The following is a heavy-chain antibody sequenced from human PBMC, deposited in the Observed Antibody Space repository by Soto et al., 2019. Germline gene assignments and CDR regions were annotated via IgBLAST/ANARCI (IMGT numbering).Heavy chain of an antibody. CDR1: GDSISSGDYY. CDR2: ISYSGSA. J-gene: IGHJ4*02. V-gene: IGHV4-31*02. D-gene: IGHD3-22*01. CDR3: ARDLNPYYYDSSGYYFGY. Sequence: PSETLSLTCTVSGDSISSGDYYWNWIRQHPEKGLEWIGYISYSGSAYYSPSLKSRVSTSTAYMELRSLRSDDTAVYYCARDLNPYYYDSSGYYFGYWGQGTLVTVSS.